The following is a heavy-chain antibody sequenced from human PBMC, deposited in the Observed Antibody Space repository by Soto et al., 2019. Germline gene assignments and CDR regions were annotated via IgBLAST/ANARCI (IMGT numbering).Heavy chain of an antibody. CDR2: INPSGGST. J-gene: IGHJ6*02. D-gene: IGHD4-17*01. V-gene: IGHV1-46*01. CDR1: GYTFTSYY. CDR3: ARGGYGDYVSIRAYYYYYVMDV. Sequence: ASVKVSCKASGYTFTSYYMHWVRQAPGQGLEWMGIINPSGGSTSYAQKFQGRVTMTRDTSTSTVYMELSSLRSEDTAVYYCARGGYGDYVSIRAYYYYYVMDVWGQGTTVTVSS.